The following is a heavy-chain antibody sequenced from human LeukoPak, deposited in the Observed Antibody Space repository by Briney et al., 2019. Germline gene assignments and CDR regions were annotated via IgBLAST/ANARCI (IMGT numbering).Heavy chain of an antibody. J-gene: IGHJ4*02. V-gene: IGHV3-48*04. CDR1: GFTFSSYS. CDR3: ARVGTSGWTSDY. CDR2: ISSSSRTI. D-gene: IGHD6-19*01. Sequence: GGSLRLSCAASGFTFSSYSINWVRQAPGKGLEWLSYISSSSRTISYADSLKGRFTVSRDNAKNSLDLQMNSLRVEDTAVYYCARVGTSGWTSDYWGQGTLDTVSS.